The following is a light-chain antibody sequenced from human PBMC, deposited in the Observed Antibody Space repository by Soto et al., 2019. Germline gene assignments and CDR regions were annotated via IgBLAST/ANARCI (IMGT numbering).Light chain of an antibody. CDR3: QQYNNWPLT. J-gene: IGKJ1*01. CDR1: QVIRND. V-gene: IGKV1-6*01. CDR2: AAF. Sequence: AIQMTRSPSSLSASVVDRVTITCRASQVIRNDLGWYQQKPGKAPKLLIYAAFTLQSGVPSRFSGSGSGTDFTLTISSLQSEDFAVYYCQQYNNWPLTFGQGTKVDNK.